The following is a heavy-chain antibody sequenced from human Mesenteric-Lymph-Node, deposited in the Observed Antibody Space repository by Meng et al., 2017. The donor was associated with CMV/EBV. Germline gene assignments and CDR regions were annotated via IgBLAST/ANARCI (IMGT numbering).Heavy chain of an antibody. D-gene: IGHD5-18*01. V-gene: IGHV3-48*03. CDR1: GFTFSSYE. CDR2: ISSSGSTI. Sequence: WGSLSLSCAASGFTFSSYEMNWVRQAPGKGLEWVSYISSSGSTIYHADSVKGRFTISRDNAKNSLYLQMNSLRAEDTAVYYCAREYIEDTAMVEGFYFDYWGQGTLVTVSS. CDR3: AREYIEDTAMVEGFYFDY. J-gene: IGHJ4*02.